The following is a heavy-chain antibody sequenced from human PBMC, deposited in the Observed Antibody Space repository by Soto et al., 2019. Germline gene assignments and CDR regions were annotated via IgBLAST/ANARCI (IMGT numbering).Heavy chain of an antibody. Sequence: PSQTLSLTCAISGDSVSSYNAAWNWIRQSPSRGLEWLGRTYYRSKWYNDYAVSVRSRITINPDTSKNQFSLQLNSVTPEDTGVYYCAREPVDSYFFDYCGRGSLVTVSS. CDR1: GDSVSSYNAA. D-gene: IGHD3-22*01. CDR3: AREPVDSYFFDY. J-gene: IGHJ4*02. V-gene: IGHV6-1*01. CDR2: TYYRSKWYN.